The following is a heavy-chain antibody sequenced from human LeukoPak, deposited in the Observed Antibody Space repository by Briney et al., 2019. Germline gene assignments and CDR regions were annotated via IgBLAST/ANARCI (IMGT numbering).Heavy chain of an antibody. CDR3: AKRIAVAGTRYFQD. CDR2: ISTSSSTI. Sequence: GGSLRLSCVASGFTFSSYSMNWVRQAPGKGLEWVSYISTSSSTIYYADSVKGRFTISRDNAKNTLYLQMNSLRAEDTAIYYCAKRIAVAGTRYFQDWGQGTLVTVSS. J-gene: IGHJ1*01. D-gene: IGHD6-19*01. V-gene: IGHV3-48*01. CDR1: GFTFSSYS.